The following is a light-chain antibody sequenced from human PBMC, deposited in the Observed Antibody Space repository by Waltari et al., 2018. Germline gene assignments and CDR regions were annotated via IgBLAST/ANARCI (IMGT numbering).Light chain of an antibody. Sequence: QSALTQPASVSGSPGQSITVSCTGSSRDVGGDDSVSWYQDLPGQAPKVIICDVSSRPDGVSDRFSGSKSGNTASLTISGLQAEDEANYYCCSQSSNNGVIFGGGTKVTVL. CDR3: CSQSSNNGVI. V-gene: IGLV2-14*03. CDR1: SRDVGGDDS. CDR2: DVS. J-gene: IGLJ2*01.